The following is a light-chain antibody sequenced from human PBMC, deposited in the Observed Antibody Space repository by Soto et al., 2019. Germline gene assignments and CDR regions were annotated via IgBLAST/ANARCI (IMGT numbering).Light chain of an antibody. V-gene: IGKV1-9*01. Sequence: DIQLTQSPSFLSASVGDRVTITCRASQGISSYLSWYQQKPGKAPKILIYAASTLQTGVPSRFSGSGSGTDFTLTISSLQPEDFATYYCQQLNSYPHTFGGGTKVDIK. CDR2: AAS. CDR1: QGISSY. J-gene: IGKJ4*01. CDR3: QQLNSYPHT.